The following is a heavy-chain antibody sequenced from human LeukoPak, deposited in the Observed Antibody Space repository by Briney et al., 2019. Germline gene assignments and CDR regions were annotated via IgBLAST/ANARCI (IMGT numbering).Heavy chain of an antibody. CDR2: ISAYNGNT. Sequence: ASVKVSCKASGYTFGSYDINWVRQATGQGLEWMGWISAYNGNTNYAQKLQGRVTMTTDTSTSTAYMELRSLRSDDTAVYYCARRFSRLHAFDIWGQGTMVTVSS. V-gene: IGHV1-18*01. CDR1: GYTFGSYD. J-gene: IGHJ3*02. D-gene: IGHD5-24*01. CDR3: ARRFSRLHAFDI.